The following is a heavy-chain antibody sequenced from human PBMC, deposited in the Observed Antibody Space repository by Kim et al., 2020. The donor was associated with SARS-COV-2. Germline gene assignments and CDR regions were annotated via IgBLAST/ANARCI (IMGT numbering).Heavy chain of an antibody. D-gene: IGHD2-2*02. J-gene: IGHJ4*02. CDR2: IHYSGKN. V-gene: IGHV4-30-4*05. CDR3: ARGYCGSTSCYNDPYYFDY. Sequence: EWIGYIHYSGKNYHNPSLESRVSTSVDTSKSQFSLILSSVTAADTAVYYCARGYCGSTSCYNDPYYFDYWGRGTLVTVSS.